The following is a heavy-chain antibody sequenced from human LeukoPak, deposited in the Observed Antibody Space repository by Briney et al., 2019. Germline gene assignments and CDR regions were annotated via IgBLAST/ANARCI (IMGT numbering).Heavy chain of an antibody. D-gene: IGHD3-22*01. V-gene: IGHV3-23*01. CDR2: VSSGGNT. CDR3: AKDRYFDNSGNHYESEY. CDR1: GFTLSSYG. J-gene: IGHJ4*02. Sequence: GGSLRLSCAASGFTLSSYGMSWVRQAPGKGLDWVSGVSSGGNTNYADSVTGRFTISRDNSKDTLYLQMNSLSAEDTAVYYCAKDRYFDNSGNHYESEYWGQGTLVTVSS.